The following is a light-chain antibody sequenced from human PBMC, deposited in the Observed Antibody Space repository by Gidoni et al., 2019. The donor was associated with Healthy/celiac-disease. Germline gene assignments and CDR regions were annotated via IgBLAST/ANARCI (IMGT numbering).Light chain of an antibody. CDR3: QQRSNWLWT. V-gene: IGKV3-11*01. J-gene: IGKJ1*01. CDR2: DAS. CDR1: QSVSSY. Sequence: EIVLTQSPATLSLSPGERATLSCRASQSVSSYLAWYQQKPGQPPRLLIYDASNRATGIPARFSGSGSGTGFTLTISSLEPEDFAVYYCQQRSNWLWTFGQGTKVEIK.